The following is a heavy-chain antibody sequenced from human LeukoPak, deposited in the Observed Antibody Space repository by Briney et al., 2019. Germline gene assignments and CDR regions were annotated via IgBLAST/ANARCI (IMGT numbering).Heavy chain of an antibody. CDR3: AKDLRGCSGGSCYYFDY. V-gene: IGHV3-30*18. CDR1: GFTFSSYG. Sequence: GGSLRLSCAASGFTFSSYGMHWVRQAPGKGLEWVAVISYDGGNKYYADSVKGRFTISRDNSKNTLYLQMNSLRAEDTAVYYCAKDLRGCSGGSCYYFDYWGQGALVTVSS. CDR2: ISYDGGNK. D-gene: IGHD2-15*01. J-gene: IGHJ4*02.